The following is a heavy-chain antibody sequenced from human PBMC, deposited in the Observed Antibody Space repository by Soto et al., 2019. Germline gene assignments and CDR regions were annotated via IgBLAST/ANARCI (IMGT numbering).Heavy chain of an antibody. V-gene: IGHV4-31*03. J-gene: IGHJ4*02. CDR3: ARDTQRVDSGYFDS. CDR1: GGSLSSGGYY. CDR2: IYYSGST. Sequence: QVQLQESGPGLVKPSQTLSLSCTVSGGSLSSGGYYWSWIRQHPGKGLEWIGFIYYSGSTYYNPSLKSRVTISVATSQNQLSLKLSSVTAADAAVYYCARDTQRVDSGYFDSWGQGTLVTVSS. D-gene: IGHD1-26*01.